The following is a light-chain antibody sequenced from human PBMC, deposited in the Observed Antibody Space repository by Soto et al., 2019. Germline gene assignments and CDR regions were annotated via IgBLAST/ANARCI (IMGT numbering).Light chain of an antibody. V-gene: IGKV1-39*01. J-gene: IGKJ1*01. CDR2: AAS. Sequence: DIQMTQSPSSLSASVGDGVTITCRASQSISSYVSWYQQKPGKAPKLLIYAASNLQSGVPSRFSGSRSGTDFTLTINGLQPEDFATYYCQQSYSRVTFGQGTKVEIK. CDR3: QQSYSRVT. CDR1: QSISSY.